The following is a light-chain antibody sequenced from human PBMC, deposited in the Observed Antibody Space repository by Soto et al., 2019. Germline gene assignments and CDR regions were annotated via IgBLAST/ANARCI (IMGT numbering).Light chain of an antibody. Sequence: ELVLTQSPGTLSLSPGERATLSCRASQSVSSSYLAWYQQKPGQAPRLLIYGASSRPTGVSDRFSGGGSATDFTLTISRLEPEDSAVYYCHQYGNSPQTLGQGTKVDIK. V-gene: IGKV3-20*01. CDR2: GAS. J-gene: IGKJ2*01. CDR1: QSVSSSY. CDR3: HQYGNSPQT.